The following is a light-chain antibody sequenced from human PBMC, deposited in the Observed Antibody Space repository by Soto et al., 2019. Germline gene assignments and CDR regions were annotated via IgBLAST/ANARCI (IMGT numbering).Light chain of an antibody. CDR2: WAA. V-gene: IGKV4-1*01. J-gene: IGKJ5*01. Sequence: DIVMTQSPYSLTVYLGQRGTINCKSNQSILSRSNNNNSLAWYQQKSGQPPKLLIYWAASRESGGPAPLRGSGVWKNFNIPISSLQAEDVAVYYCQQHYSAPITFGQGTRLEIK. CDR3: QQHYSAPIT. CDR1: QSILSRSNNNNS.